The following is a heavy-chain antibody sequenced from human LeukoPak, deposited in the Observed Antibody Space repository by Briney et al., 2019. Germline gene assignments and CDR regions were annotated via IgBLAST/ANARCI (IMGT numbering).Heavy chain of an antibody. CDR1: GFSFSTYG. CDR3: ARSGDGYNWVDY. CDR2: IWSDASNT. D-gene: IGHD5-12*01. V-gene: IGHV3-33*01. Sequence: GGSLRLSCAASGFSFSTYGMHWVRQAPGKGLEWVAVIWSDASNTYYADSVKGRFTISRDNSRNTLYLQMNSLRIEDTAVYYCARSGDGYNWVDYWGQGTLVTVSS. J-gene: IGHJ4*02.